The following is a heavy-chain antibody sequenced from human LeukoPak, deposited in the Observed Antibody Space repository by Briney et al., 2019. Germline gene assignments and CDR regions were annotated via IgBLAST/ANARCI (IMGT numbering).Heavy chain of an antibody. CDR1: GFAFSTYN. Sequence: GGSLRLSCAASGFAFSTYNMNWVRQAPGKGLEWVSYISTGSSTTYYADSVKGRFTISRDNVENSLYLQMNSLRDEDTAVYYCARVAAGYSVNYFDYWGQGTLVTVSS. CDR3: ARVAAGYSVNYFDY. CDR2: ISTGSSTT. D-gene: IGHD4-23*01. J-gene: IGHJ4*02. V-gene: IGHV3-48*02.